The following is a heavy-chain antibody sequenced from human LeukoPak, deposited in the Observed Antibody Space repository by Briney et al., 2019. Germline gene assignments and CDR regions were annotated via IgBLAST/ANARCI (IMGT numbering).Heavy chain of an antibody. CDR1: GYTFTGYY. CDR3: ARANYYDSSGYHHDAFDI. V-gene: IGHV1-2*02. J-gene: IGHJ3*02. D-gene: IGHD3-22*01. CDR2: INPNSGGT. Sequence: ASVKVSCKASGYTFTGYYMHWVRQAPGQGLEWMGWINPNSGGTNYAQKLQGRVTMTRDTSISTAYMELSRLRSDDTAVYYCARANYYDSSGYHHDAFDIWGQGTMVTVSS.